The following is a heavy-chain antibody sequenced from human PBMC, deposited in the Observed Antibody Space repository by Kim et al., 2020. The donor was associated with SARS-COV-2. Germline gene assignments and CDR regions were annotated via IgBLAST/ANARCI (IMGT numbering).Heavy chain of an antibody. CDR2: INHSGST. Sequence: SETLSLTCAVYGGSFSGYYWSWIRQPPGKGLEWIGEINHSGSTNYNPSLKSRVTISVDTSKNQFSLKLSSVTAADTAVYYCARGGYSYGSTGWFDPWGQGTLVTVSS. D-gene: IGHD5-18*01. CDR1: GGSFSGYY. V-gene: IGHV4-34*01. CDR3: ARGGYSYGSTGWFDP. J-gene: IGHJ5*02.